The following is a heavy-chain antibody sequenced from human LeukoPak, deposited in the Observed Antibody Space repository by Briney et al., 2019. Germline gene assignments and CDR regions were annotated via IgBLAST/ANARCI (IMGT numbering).Heavy chain of an antibody. J-gene: IGHJ6*02. CDR3: ARTRYCSGGSCYPSFYYYGMDV. CDR1: GFTFSSYW. V-gene: IGHV3-7*01. Sequence: GGSLRLSCAASGFTFSSYWMSWVRQAPGKGLEWVANIKQDGSEKYYVDSVKGRFTISRDNAKNPLYLQMNSLRAEDTAVYYCARTRYCSGGSCYPSFYYYGMDVWGQGTTVTVSS. CDR2: IKQDGSEK. D-gene: IGHD2-15*01.